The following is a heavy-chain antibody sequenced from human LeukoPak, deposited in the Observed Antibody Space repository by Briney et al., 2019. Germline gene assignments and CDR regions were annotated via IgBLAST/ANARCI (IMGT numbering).Heavy chain of an antibody. CDR1: GGSISSYY. Sequence: TSSETLSLTCTVSGGSISSYYWSWIRQPPGKGLEWIGYIYYSGSTNYNPSLKSRVTISVDTSKNQFSLKLSSVTAADTAVDYCARKPQGELAVFDIGGQGTRVTVSS. CDR3: ARKPQGELAVFDI. J-gene: IGHJ3*02. D-gene: IGHD1-26*01. CDR2: IYYSGST. V-gene: IGHV4-59*08.